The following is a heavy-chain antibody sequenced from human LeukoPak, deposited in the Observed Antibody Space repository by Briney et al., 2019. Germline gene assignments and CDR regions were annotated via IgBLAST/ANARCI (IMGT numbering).Heavy chain of an antibody. J-gene: IGHJ4*02. V-gene: IGHV5-51*01. Sequence: GESLKISCKGSGYSFTSYWIGWVRQTPGKGLEWMGIIYPGDSDTRYSPSFQGQVTISADKSISTAYLQWSSLKASDTAMYYCARLIDYYDSSGYYLDYWGQGTLVTVSS. D-gene: IGHD3-22*01. CDR2: IYPGDSDT. CDR3: ARLIDYYDSSGYYLDY. CDR1: GYSFTSYW.